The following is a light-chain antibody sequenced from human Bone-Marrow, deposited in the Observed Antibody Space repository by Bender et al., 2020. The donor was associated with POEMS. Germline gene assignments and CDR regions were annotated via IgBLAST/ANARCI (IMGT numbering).Light chain of an antibody. CDR3: QSYDRSLRGSGV. Sequence: SSELTQPPSVSVSPGQTARITCSGDALSKQHAYWYQQKPGQAPVLVIYKDTERPSGVPDRFSGSKSGTSASLAITGLQAEDEADYYCQSYDRSLRGSGVFGGGTKLTVL. CDR2: KDT. V-gene: IGLV3-25*02. CDR1: ALSKQH. J-gene: IGLJ3*02.